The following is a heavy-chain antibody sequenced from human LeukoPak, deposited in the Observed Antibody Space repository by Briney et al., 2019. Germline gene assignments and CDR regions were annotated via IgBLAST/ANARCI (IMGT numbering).Heavy chain of an antibody. Sequence: GASVKVSCKASGCTFTSYYMHWVRQAPGQGLEWMGIINPSGGSTSYAQKFQGRVTMTRDTSTSTVYMELSSLRSEDTAVYYCASLRDGYNSFDYWGQGTLVTVSS. V-gene: IGHV1-46*03. CDR1: GCTFTSYY. J-gene: IGHJ4*02. CDR3: ASLRDGYNSFDY. CDR2: INPSGGST. D-gene: IGHD5-24*01.